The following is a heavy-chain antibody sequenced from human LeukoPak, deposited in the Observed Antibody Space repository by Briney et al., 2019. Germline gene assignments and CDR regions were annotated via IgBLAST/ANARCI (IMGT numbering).Heavy chain of an antibody. Sequence: GASVKVSCKASGYTFTSYGISWVRQAPGQGLEWMGWISTYNGNTNYAQKLQGRVTVTTDTSASTAYMELRSLRSDDTAVYYCARVTVVLAASDIWGQGTMVTVSS. D-gene: IGHD3-22*01. J-gene: IGHJ3*02. CDR2: ISTYNGNT. CDR1: GYTFTSYG. V-gene: IGHV1-18*01. CDR3: ARVTVVLAASDI.